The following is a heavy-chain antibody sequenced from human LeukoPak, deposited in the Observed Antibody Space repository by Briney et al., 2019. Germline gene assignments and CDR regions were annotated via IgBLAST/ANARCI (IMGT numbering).Heavy chain of an antibody. V-gene: IGHV4-59*12. CDR3: AREGYYDSSGYYYAFDY. D-gene: IGHD3-22*01. J-gene: IGHJ4*02. Sequence: PSETLSLTCTVSGGSISSYYWSWIRQPPGKGLEWIGYIYYSGSTNYNPSLKSRVTISVDTSKNQFSLKLSSVTAADTAVYYCAREGYYDSSGYYYAFDYWGQGTLVTVSS. CDR2: IYYSGST. CDR1: GGSISSYY.